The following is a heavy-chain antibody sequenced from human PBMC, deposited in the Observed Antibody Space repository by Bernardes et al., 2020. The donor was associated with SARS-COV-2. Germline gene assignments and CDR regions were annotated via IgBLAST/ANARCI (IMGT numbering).Heavy chain of an antibody. CDR3: ARGLVFFDY. Sequence: GGSLRLSCAVSGFTVSSNYMGWVRQAPGKGLEWVSVIDRSGTTYYTDSVKGRFTISRDKSKNTLYLQMNSLRAEDTAVYYCARGLVFFDYWGQGTLVTVSS. CDR1: GFTVSSNY. CDR2: IDRSGTT. V-gene: IGHV3-53*01. J-gene: IGHJ4*02. D-gene: IGHD3-3*01.